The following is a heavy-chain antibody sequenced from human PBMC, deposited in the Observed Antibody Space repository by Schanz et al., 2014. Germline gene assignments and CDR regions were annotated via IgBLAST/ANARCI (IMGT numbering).Heavy chain of an antibody. CDR3: VRDSFFAFDY. CDR2: ISTSGTYM. D-gene: IGHD3-3*01. Sequence: PGGSLRLSCAASGITFSSHSFNWVRQAPGRGLEWVSSISTSGTYMYIADSLKGRLTISRDDAKKSMYLQMNSLRAEDTAVYYCVRDSFFAFDYWGQGTLVTVSS. V-gene: IGHV3-21*01. CDR1: GITFSSHS. J-gene: IGHJ4*02.